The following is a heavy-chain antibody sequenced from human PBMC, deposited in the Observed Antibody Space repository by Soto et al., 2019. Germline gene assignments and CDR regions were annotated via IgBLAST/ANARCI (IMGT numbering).Heavy chain of an antibody. Sequence: ASVKVSCKASGYTFTSYDISWVRQATGQGLEWMGWMNPNSGNTGYAQKFQGRVTMTRNTSISTAYMELSSLRSEDTAVYYCARGEGYDYGDSAEDLDYWGQGTLVTVSS. CDR3: ARGEGYDYGDSAEDLDY. CDR2: MNPNSGNT. J-gene: IGHJ4*02. V-gene: IGHV1-8*01. CDR1: GYTFTSYD. D-gene: IGHD4-17*01.